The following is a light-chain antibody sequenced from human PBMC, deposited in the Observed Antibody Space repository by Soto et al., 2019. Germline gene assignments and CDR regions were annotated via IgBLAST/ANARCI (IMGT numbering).Light chain of an antibody. Sequence: EIVMTQSPATLSVSPGERATLSCRASQGVSSSLAWYQQKPGQAPRLLIYDASTRATGIPARFSGSGSWAEFTLTFSSLQSEDFAVYYCQQYRHWPPVFGGGTKVEIK. CDR3: QQYRHWPPV. CDR2: DAS. CDR1: QGVSSS. V-gene: IGKV3-15*01. J-gene: IGKJ4*01.